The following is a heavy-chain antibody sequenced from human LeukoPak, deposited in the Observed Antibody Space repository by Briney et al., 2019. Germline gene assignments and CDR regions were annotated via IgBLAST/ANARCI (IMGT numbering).Heavy chain of an antibody. CDR2: ISYDGSNK. V-gene: IGHV3-30*18. CDR3: AKEMGTTYYYYGMDV. J-gene: IGHJ6*02. CDR1: GFTFSSYG. D-gene: IGHD7-27*01. Sequence: GRSLRLSCAASGFTFSSYGMHWVRQAPGKGLEWVAVISYDGSNKYYADSVKGRFTNSRDNSKNTLYLQVNSLRAEDTAVYYCAKEMGTTYYYYGMDVWGQGTTVTVSS.